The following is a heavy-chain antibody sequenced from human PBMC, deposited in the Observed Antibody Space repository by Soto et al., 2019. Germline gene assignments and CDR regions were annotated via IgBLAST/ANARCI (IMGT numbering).Heavy chain of an antibody. V-gene: IGHV3-30*18. J-gene: IGHJ3*02. Sequence: GGSLRLSCAASRFSFSTYGMHWVRQAPGKGLEWVAVISYDGSEKYYAGSVKGRFTISRDNSKNTLYLQMDSQSTEERVVFFVAKDGNKNFPFNALDIWGKGTMVTVSS. CDR3: AKDGNKNFPFNALDI. CDR1: RFSFSTYG. D-gene: IGHD1-26*01. CDR2: ISYDGSEK.